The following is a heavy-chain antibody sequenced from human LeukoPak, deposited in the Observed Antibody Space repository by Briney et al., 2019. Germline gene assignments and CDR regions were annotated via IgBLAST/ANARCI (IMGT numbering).Heavy chain of an antibody. Sequence: SSETLSLTCTVSNDSISSGDYYWNWIRQPPGKGLEWIGYIFHRGGTSYNPSLKSRILFSVDTSQNQFSLKLNSVTAADTAVYYCVREILYCSGGSCYRGPFDNWGQGTLVTVSA. CDR3: VREILYCSGGSCYRGPFDN. D-gene: IGHD2-15*01. J-gene: IGHJ4*02. CDR2: IFHRGGT. V-gene: IGHV4-30-4*01. CDR1: NDSISSGDYY.